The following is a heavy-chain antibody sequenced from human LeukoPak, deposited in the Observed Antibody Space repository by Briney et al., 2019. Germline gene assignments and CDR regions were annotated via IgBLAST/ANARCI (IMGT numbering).Heavy chain of an antibody. V-gene: IGHV4-59*01. Sequence: SETLSLTCTVSGGSISSYDWSWIRQPPGKGLEWIGYIYYSGSTNYNPSLKSRVTISVDTSKNQFSLKLSSVTAADTAVYYCARVVAAGSYFDYWGQGTLVTVSS. J-gene: IGHJ4*02. D-gene: IGHD2-15*01. CDR2: IYYSGST. CDR1: GGSISSYD. CDR3: ARVVAAGSYFDY.